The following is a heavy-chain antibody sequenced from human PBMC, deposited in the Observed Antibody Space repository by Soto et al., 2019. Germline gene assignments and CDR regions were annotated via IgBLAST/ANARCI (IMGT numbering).Heavy chain of an antibody. CDR3: VRDSGSGSYSYNWFDP. V-gene: IGHV4-59*01. CDR1: GGSISSYY. J-gene: IGHJ5*02. Sequence: SETLSLTCTVSGGSISSYYWSWIRQPPGKGLEWIGYIFYSGSTNYNPSPKSRVTMSVDTSKNQFSLKLSSVTAADTAVYYCVRDSGSGSYSYNWFDPWGQGTLVTVSS. D-gene: IGHD3-10*01. CDR2: IFYSGST.